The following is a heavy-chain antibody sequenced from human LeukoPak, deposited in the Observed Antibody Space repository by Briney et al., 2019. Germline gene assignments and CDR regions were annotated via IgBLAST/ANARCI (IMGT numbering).Heavy chain of an antibody. Sequence: TETVSLTCTVSGGSVSSCSYYWIWLRQPPGKGLVWSGYIYYSGSTNYNPSLKSRVTISVDTSKNQFSLKLSSVTAADTAVYYCARTAYGSGSYFVKIFDYWGQGTLVTVSS. J-gene: IGHJ4*02. V-gene: IGHV4-61*01. D-gene: IGHD3-10*01. CDR2: IYYSGST. CDR1: GGSVSSCSYY. CDR3: ARTAYGSGSYFVKIFDY.